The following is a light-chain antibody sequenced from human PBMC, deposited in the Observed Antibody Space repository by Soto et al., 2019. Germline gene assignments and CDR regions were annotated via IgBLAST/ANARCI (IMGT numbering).Light chain of an antibody. J-gene: IGKJ5*01. Sequence: EIVMTQSPATLSVSPGERATLSCRASQSISSSLAWYQQKPGQAPRLLIYDASTRATGIPASFSGSGSGTAFTLTISSLQSEDFAVYYCQQYYDWPITFGQGTRLDIK. V-gene: IGKV3-15*01. CDR1: QSISSS. CDR3: QQYYDWPIT. CDR2: DAS.